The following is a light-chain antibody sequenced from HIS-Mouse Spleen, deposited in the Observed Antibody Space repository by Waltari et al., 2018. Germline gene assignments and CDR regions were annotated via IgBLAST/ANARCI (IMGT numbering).Light chain of an antibody. V-gene: IGLV3-10*01. Sequence: SYELTQPPSVSVSPGQTARITCSGDALPKKYAYWYQQKSGQAPVLAIYEDSKRPSGNPERFAGSSSGTMATLTISGAQVEDEADYYCYSTDSSGNHRVFGGGTKLTVL. CDR3: YSTDSSGNHRV. CDR1: ALPKKY. J-gene: IGLJ2*01. CDR2: EDS.